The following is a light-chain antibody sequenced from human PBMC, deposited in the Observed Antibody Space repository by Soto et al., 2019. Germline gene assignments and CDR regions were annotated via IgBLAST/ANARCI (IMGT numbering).Light chain of an antibody. J-gene: IGLJ2*01. CDR3: PSYDTSLSGVI. V-gene: IGLV1-40*01. Sequence: QAVVTQTPSVSGAPGQKITMSCTGSSSNIGAGYDVHWYQQLPGAAPRLLIYADNNRPSGVPDRFSASNSGTSASLAITGLQGEDEAVYYCPSYDTSLSGVIFGAGTKLTVL. CDR1: SSNIGAGYD. CDR2: ADN.